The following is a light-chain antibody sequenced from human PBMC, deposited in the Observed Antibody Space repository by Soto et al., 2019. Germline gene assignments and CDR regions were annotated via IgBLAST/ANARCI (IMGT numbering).Light chain of an antibody. CDR1: SSTVGGHDY. V-gene: IGLV2-8*01. CDR3: SSYAGSNNRVI. CDR2: EVS. J-gene: IGLJ2*01. Sequence: QSVLTQPPSASGSPGQSVTISCTGTSSTVGGHDYVSWYQQHPGKAPKLMIYEVSKRPSGVPDRFSGSKSGNTASLTVSGLQAEDEADYYCSSYAGSNNRVIFGGGTKVTV.